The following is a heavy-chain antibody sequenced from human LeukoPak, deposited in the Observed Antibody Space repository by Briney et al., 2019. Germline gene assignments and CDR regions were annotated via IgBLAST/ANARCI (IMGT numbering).Heavy chain of an antibody. CDR3: AKGKSITMIVAPFDY. D-gene: IGHD3-22*01. V-gene: IGHV3-9*01. CDR1: GFTFYDYA. J-gene: IGHJ4*02. CDR2: ISWNSGSI. Sequence: GGSLRLSCAASGFTFYDYAMHWVRQAPGKGLEWVSGISWNSGSIDYADSVKGRFTTSRDNAKNSLYLQMNSLRAEDTALYYCAKGKSITMIVAPFDYWGQGTLVTVSS.